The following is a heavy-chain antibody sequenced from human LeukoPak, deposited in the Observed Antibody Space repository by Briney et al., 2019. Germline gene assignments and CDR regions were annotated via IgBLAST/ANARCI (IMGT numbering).Heavy chain of an antibody. CDR1: GFTFSSYR. CDR2: ISGSSATI. J-gene: IGHJ4*02. Sequence: GGSLRLSCAASGFTFSSYRMSWVRQAPWKGLEWVSDISGSSATIYDADSVKGRFTISRDNAQNSLYLQMNSLRDEDTAVYYCARYGDYPSMFDCWGQGTLVTVSS. V-gene: IGHV3-48*02. D-gene: IGHD4-17*01. CDR3: ARYGDYPSMFDC.